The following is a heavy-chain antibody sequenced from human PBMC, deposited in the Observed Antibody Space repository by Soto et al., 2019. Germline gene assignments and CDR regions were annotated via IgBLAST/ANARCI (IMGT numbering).Heavy chain of an antibody. CDR1: GGTFSSYA. J-gene: IGHJ3*02. CDR2: IIPVFGKT. V-gene: IGHV1-69*01. D-gene: IGHD3-22*01. CDR3: AIAGTYDYDSSGHPDAFDI. Sequence: QVQLVQSGAEVKKPGSSVKLSCKASGGTFSSYAINWVRQAPGQGLEWMGGIIPVFGKTNYAQRFQGRVTITADESTTTAYMEVSGLRSEDTAVYYCAIAGTYDYDSSGHPDAFDIWGQWTMVSVSS.